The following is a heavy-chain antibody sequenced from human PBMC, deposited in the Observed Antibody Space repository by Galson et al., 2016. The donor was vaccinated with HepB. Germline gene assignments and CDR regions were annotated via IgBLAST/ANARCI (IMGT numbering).Heavy chain of an antibody. CDR2: INAGNGNT. Sequence: SVKVSCKASGYTFTSYVVHWVRQVPGQRLEWMGWINAGNGNTEYSQRFQGRVTIIGDTSASTAYMELTSLRSEDTAVYYCARSIKVGAIIYYFDYWGQGTLVTVSS. J-gene: IGHJ4*02. CDR3: ARSIKVGAIIYYFDY. V-gene: IGHV1-3*01. CDR1: GYTFTSYV. D-gene: IGHD1-26*01.